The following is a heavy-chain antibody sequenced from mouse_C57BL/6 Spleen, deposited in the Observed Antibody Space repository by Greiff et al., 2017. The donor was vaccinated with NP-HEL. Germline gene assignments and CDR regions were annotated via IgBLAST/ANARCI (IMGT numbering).Heavy chain of an antibody. J-gene: IGHJ4*01. V-gene: IGHV1-54*01. CDR1: GYAFTNYL. Sequence: VQLQQSGAELVRPGTSVKVSCKASGYAFTNYLIEWVKQRPGQGLEWIGVINPGSGGTNYNEKFKGKATLTADKSSSTAYMQLSSLTSEDSAVYFCARWTVVATGDYWGQGTSVTVSS. CDR2: INPGSGGT. D-gene: IGHD1-1*01. CDR3: ARWTVVATGDY.